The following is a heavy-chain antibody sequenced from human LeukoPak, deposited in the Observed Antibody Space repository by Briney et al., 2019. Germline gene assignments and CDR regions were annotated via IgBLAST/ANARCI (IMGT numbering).Heavy chain of an antibody. Sequence: GGSLRLSCAASGFSFSSYAMNWVRQAPGKGLEWVSIIFGNGDTTYYADSIKGRFTVSRDNSKDTLYLQMNDLRPDDTAIYYCAKRNTMVRGGPCFDYWGQGLLVTVSS. CDR1: GFSFSSYA. CDR2: IFGNGDTT. CDR3: AKRNTMVRGGPCFDY. D-gene: IGHD3-10*01. J-gene: IGHJ4*02. V-gene: IGHV3-23*01.